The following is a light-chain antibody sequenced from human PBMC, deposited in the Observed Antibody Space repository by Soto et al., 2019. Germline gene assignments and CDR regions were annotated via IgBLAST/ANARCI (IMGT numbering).Light chain of an antibody. V-gene: IGLV1-40*01. CDR3: QSYDSSLSGVV. Sequence: QSVLTQPPSVSRAPGQRVTISCTGSSSNIGAGYDVQWYQQLPGTAPKLLIYGNSNRPSGVPDRFSVSKSGTSASLAITGLQAEDEADYYCQSYDSSLSGVVFGGGTKLTVL. CDR1: SSNIGAGYD. CDR2: GNS. J-gene: IGLJ2*01.